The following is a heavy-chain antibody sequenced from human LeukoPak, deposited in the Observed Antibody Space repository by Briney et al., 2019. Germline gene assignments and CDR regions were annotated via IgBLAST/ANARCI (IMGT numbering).Heavy chain of an antibody. CDR3: TSPLWNAFDI. J-gene: IGHJ3*02. V-gene: IGHV3-73*01. D-gene: IGHD3-10*01. Sequence: GGSLRLSCAASGFTFSGSAMHWVRQASGRGLEWVGRIRSKANSYATAYAASVKGRFTISRDDSKNTAYLQMNSLKTEDTAVYYCTSPLWNAFDIWGQGTMVTVSS. CDR2: IRSKANSYAT. CDR1: GFTFSGSA.